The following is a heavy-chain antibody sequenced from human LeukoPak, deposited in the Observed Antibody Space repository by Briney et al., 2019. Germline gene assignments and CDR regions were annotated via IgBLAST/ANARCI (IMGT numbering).Heavy chain of an antibody. D-gene: IGHD3-10*01. CDR3: ARSPPLYYGSGSYYYYHGMDV. J-gene: IGHJ6*02. V-gene: IGHV4-31*03. Sequence: SQTLSLTCTVSGGSISSGGYYWSWIRQHPGKGLEWIGYIYYSGSTYYNPSLKSRVTISVDTSKNQFSLKLSSVTAADTAVYYCARSPPLYYGSGSYYYYHGMDVWGQGTTVTVSS. CDR1: GGSISSGGYY. CDR2: IYYSGST.